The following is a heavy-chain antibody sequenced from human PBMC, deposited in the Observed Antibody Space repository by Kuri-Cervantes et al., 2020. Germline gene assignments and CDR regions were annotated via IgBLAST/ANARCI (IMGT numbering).Heavy chain of an antibody. V-gene: IGHV1-69*13. CDR1: GGTFSSYA. CDR3: ARGVAGAGTMWLVY. Sequence: SVKVSCKASGGTFSSYAISWVRQAPGQGLEWMEGIIPIFGTANYAQKFQGRVTITADESTSTAYMELSSLRSEDTAVYYCARGVAGAGTMWLVYWGQGTLVTVSS. J-gene: IGHJ4*02. CDR2: IIPIFGTA. D-gene: IGHD6-19*01.